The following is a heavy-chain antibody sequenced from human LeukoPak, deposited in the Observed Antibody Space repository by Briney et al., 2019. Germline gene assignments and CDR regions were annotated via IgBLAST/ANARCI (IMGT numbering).Heavy chain of an antibody. CDR3: AKRVAAAGFSYYYYYMDV. D-gene: IGHD6-13*01. CDR1: AFTFSSYV. V-gene: IGHV3-23*01. Sequence: GGSLRLSCAASAFTFSSYVMSWVRQAPGKGLEWVAASSGSGGSTYYADSVKGRFTISRDNSKNTLYLQMNSLRAEDTAVYYCAKRVAAAGFSYYYYYMDVWGKGTTVTVSS. CDR2: SSGSGGST. J-gene: IGHJ6*03.